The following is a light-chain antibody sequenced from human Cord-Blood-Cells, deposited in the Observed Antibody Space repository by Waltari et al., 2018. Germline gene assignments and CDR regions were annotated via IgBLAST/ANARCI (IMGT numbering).Light chain of an antibody. J-gene: IGLJ2*01. CDR3: CSYAGSVV. CDR2: DVS. CDR1: SSDVGGYNY. Sequence: QSALTQPRSVSGSPGQSVTISCTGTSSDVGGYNYVSWYQRHPGKAPKLMIYDVSKRPSGVPDRFSGSKSGNTASLTSSGLQAEDEADYYCCSYAGSVVFGGGTKLTVL. V-gene: IGLV2-11*01.